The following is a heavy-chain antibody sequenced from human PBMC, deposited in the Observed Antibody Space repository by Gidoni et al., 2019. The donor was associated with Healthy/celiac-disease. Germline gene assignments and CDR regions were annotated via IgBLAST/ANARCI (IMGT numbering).Heavy chain of an antibody. CDR1: GFTFSSYA. J-gene: IGHJ4*02. D-gene: IGHD3-10*01. V-gene: IGHV3-23*01. CDR2: ISGSGGST. Sequence: EVQLLESGGGLVQPGGSLRLSCAASGFTFSSYAMSWVRQAPGKGLEWVSAISGSGGSTYYADSVKGRFTISRDNSKNTLYLQMNSLRAEDTAVYYCAKDILWFGDAGNGGDYWGQGTLVTVSS. CDR3: AKDILWFGDAGNGGDY.